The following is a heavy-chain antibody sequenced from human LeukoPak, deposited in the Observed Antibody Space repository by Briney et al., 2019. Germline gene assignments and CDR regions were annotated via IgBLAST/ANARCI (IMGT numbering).Heavy chain of an antibody. Sequence: GGSLRLSCAASGFTVSSNYMSWVRQAPGKGLEWVSFIHRGGSTNYADSVRGRFTISRDNSKNTLYLQMNSLRPEDTAVYYCAKEARLVIRSTYYMDVWGQGTTVTVSS. D-gene: IGHD2-2*01. CDR2: IHRGGST. J-gene: IGHJ6*03. CDR3: AKEARLVIRSTYYMDV. CDR1: GFTVSSNY. V-gene: IGHV3-66*02.